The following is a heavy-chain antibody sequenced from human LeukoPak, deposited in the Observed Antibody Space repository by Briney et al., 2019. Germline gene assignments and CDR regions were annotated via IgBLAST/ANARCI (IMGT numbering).Heavy chain of an antibody. Sequence: SETLSLTCSVSGGSISNNIYYWGWIRQPPGKGLEWIGNIYYSGSTYYNPSLKSRVIISVDTSKNQFSLKMSSVTAADTAVYYCARTGYSSSYYKFRFDYWGQGTLVTVSS. D-gene: IGHD6-13*01. V-gene: IGHV4-39*07. CDR3: ARTGYSSSYYKFRFDY. J-gene: IGHJ4*02. CDR2: IYYSGST. CDR1: GGSISNNIYY.